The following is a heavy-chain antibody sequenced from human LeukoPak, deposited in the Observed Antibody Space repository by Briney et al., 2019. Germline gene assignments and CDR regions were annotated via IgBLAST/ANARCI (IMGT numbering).Heavy chain of an antibody. Sequence: GASVKVSCKASGYTFTNSAIHWVRQAPGQRLEWMGWINAGNGNTKYSQKFQGRVTITRDTSASTAYMELSSLRSEDTAVYYCARGLGEWLTYDYWGQGTLVTVSS. CDR2: INAGNGNT. J-gene: IGHJ4*02. CDR3: ARGLGEWLTYDY. D-gene: IGHD6-19*01. CDR1: GYTFTNSA. V-gene: IGHV1-3*01.